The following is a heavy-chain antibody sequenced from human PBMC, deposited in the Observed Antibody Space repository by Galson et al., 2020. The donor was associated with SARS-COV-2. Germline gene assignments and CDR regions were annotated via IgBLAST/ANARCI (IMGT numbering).Heavy chain of an antibody. J-gene: IGHJ5*02. V-gene: IGHV4-34*01. CDR3: ASRDVSPPVVVAAGMQCRNWFDP. D-gene: IGHD2-15*01. Sequence: SQASETLSLTCAVYGGSFSGYFWSWIRQPPGKGLEWIGQITNSGSTYYNPSLKSRVTISVDTSKKQFSLKLSSVTAAATAVYYCASRDVSPPVVVAAGMQCRNWFDPWGQGTLVIVAS. CDR1: GGSFSGYF. CDR2: ITNSGST.